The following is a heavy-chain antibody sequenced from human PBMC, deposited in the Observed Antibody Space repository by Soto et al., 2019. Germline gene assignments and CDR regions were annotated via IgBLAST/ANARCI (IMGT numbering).Heavy chain of an antibody. CDR2: IYYSGST. V-gene: IGHV4-59*01. J-gene: IGHJ4*02. CDR3: ARSDGRY. Sequence: SETLSLTCTVSGGSISSYYWSWIRQPPGKGLEWIGYIYYSGSTNYNPSLKSRVTISVDTSKNQFSLKLSSVTAADPAVYYCARSDGRYWGQGTPVTVSS. CDR1: GGSISSYY.